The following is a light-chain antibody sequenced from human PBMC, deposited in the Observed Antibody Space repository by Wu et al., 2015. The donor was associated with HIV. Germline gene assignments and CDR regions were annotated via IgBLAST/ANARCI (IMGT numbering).Light chain of an antibody. V-gene: IGKV3-20*01. CDR3: QQYGSSPGT. CDR1: QNVSGNY. J-gene: IGKJ1*01. CDR2: GTS. Sequence: EIVLTQSPGTLSLSPGERATLSCRASQNVSGNYLAWYQQKPGQAPRLLIYGTSSRATGIPDRFSGSGSGTDFTLTISRLEPEDFAVYYCQQYGSSPGTFGQGTNVEIK.